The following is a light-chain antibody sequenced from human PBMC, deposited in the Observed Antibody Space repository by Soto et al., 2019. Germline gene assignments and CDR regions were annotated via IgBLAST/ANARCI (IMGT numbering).Light chain of an antibody. J-gene: IGLJ3*02. CDR1: NSDIGNYNF. Sequence: QSALTQPRSVSGSPGQSVTISCTGTNSDIGNYNFVSWYQQHPGKAPKVMIYDVSKRPSGVPDRFSGSKSGYTASLTISGLQAEDEADYYCCSYPGSHTWVFCGGTTLTVL. CDR2: DVS. CDR3: CSYPGSHTWV. V-gene: IGLV2-11*01.